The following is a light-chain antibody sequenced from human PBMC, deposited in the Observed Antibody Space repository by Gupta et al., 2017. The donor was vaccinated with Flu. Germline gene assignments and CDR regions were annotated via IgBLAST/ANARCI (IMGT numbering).Light chain of an antibody. CDR2: SNN. V-gene: IGLV1-44*01. CDR3: AAWDDSLNGPV. J-gene: IGLJ3*02. Sequence: QSVLTQPPSASGTPGQRGTISCSGSSSNIGSNTVNWYQQLPGTAPKRLSYSNNQRPSGVPDRFSGSKSGTSASLAISGLQSEDEADDYCAAWDDSLNGPVFGGGTKLTVI. CDR1: SSNIGSNT.